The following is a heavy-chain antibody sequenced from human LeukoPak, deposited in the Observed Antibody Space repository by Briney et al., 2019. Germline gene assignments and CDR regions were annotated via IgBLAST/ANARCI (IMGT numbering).Heavy chain of an antibody. D-gene: IGHD3-10*01. CDR3: ARITGSYYYYYMDV. V-gene: IGHV4-38-2*01. CDR2: IYHSGST. Sequence: PSETLSLTCAASGYSISSGDYWGWIRQPPGKGLEWIGNIYHSGSTFYNPSLKSRVTISVHTSKNQFSLKLSSVTAADTAVYYCARITGSYYYYYMDVWGKGTTVTVSS. CDR1: GYSISSGDY. J-gene: IGHJ6*03.